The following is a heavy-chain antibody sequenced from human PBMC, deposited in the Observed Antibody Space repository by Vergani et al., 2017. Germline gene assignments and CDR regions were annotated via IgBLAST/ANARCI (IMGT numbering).Heavy chain of an antibody. Sequence: QVTLKESGPALVKPTQTLTLTCTFSGFSLNTYGMHVTWIRQPPGKALEWLARIDWNDQTYHTTSLRTRITISKDTSKNQVALTMTNMDPVDTATYYCTRTLSDSRGYFIDYWGQGTLVTVSS. V-gene: IGHV2-70*04. CDR2: IDWNDQT. CDR1: GFSLNTYGMH. CDR3: TRTLSDSRGYFIDY. D-gene: IGHD3-22*01. J-gene: IGHJ4*02.